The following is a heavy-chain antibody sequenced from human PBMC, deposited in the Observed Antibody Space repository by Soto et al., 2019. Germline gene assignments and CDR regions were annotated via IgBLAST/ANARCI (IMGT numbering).Heavy chain of an antibody. V-gene: IGHV4-30-4*01. J-gene: IGHJ4*02. D-gene: IGHD2-8*02. CDR1: GGSISSGDYY. CDR2: IYYSGST. Sequence: SETLSLTCTVSGGSISSGDYYWSWIRQPPGKGLEWIGYIYYSGSTYYNPSLKSRVTISVDTSKNQFSLKLTSVTAADTAVYYCAREKITGLFDYWGQGNLVTVSS. CDR3: AREKITGLFDY.